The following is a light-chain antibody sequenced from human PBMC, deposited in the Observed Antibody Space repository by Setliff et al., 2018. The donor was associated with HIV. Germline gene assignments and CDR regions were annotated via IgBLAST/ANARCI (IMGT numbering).Light chain of an antibody. CDR3: SSYTSSSTLV. V-gene: IGLV2-14*03. J-gene: IGLJ1*01. CDR1: SSDIAIYNF. Sequence: GQSITISCTGTSSDIAIYNFVSWYQHHPGKAPKLIIYDVSNRPSGVSNRFSGSKSGNTASLTISGLQAEDEADYYCSSYTSSSTLVFGTGTKVTVL. CDR2: DVS.